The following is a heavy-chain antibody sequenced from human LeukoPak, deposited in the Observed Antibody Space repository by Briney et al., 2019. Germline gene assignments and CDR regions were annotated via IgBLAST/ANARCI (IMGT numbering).Heavy chain of an antibody. J-gene: IGHJ4*02. Sequence: GGSLRLSCAASGFTFSSYSMNWVRQAPGKGLEWVSSISSSSSSIYYADSVKGRFTISRDNAKNSLYLQMNGLGAEDTAVYYCARDRCSSTSCSFDYWGQGTLVTVSS. CDR3: ARDRCSSTSCSFDY. V-gene: IGHV3-21*01. CDR1: GFTFSSYS. CDR2: ISSSSSSI. D-gene: IGHD2-2*01.